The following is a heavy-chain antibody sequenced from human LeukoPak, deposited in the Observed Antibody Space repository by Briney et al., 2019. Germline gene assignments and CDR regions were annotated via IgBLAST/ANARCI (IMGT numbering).Heavy chain of an antibody. Sequence: PSETLSLTCAVYGGSLSGYYWSWIRQPPGKGLEWIGEINHSGSTNYNPSLKSRVTISVDTSKNQFSLKLSSVTAADTAVYYCARHQQGDYVICDYWGQGTLVTVSS. CDR2: INHSGST. D-gene: IGHD4-17*01. CDR1: GGSLSGYY. J-gene: IGHJ4*02. CDR3: ARHQQGDYVICDY. V-gene: IGHV4-34*01.